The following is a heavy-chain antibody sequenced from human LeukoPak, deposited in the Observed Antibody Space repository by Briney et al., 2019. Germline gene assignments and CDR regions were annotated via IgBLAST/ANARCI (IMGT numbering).Heavy chain of an antibody. CDR1: GGTFSSYA. V-gene: IGHV1-69*13. Sequence: ASVKVSCKASGGTFSSYAISWVRQAPGQGLEWTGGIIPIFGTANYAQKFQGRVTITADESTSTAYMELSSLRSEDTAVYYCARNVDTAMVTHWYFDLWGRGTLVTVSS. J-gene: IGHJ2*01. D-gene: IGHD5-18*01. CDR2: IIPIFGTA. CDR3: ARNVDTAMVTHWYFDL.